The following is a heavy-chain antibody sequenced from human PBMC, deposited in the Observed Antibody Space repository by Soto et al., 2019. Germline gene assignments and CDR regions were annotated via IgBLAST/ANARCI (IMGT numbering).Heavy chain of an antibody. Sequence: SETLSLSGSVCDGAVSEYFWSWIRQSPGKGLEWIGYIYYLGSTDYNTSLKSRVTISVDTSKRQFSLRLTSVTAADTAVYYCARDGYDGSGSPYPAYGGPGTQVTVSS. CDR3: ARDGYDGSGSPYPAY. J-gene: IGHJ4*02. CDR2: IYYLGST. CDR1: DGAVSEYF. V-gene: IGHV4-59*02. D-gene: IGHD3-10*01.